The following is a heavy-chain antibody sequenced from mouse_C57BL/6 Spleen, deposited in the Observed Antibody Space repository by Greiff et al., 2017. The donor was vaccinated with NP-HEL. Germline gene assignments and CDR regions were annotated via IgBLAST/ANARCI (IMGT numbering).Heavy chain of an antibody. V-gene: IGHV5-6*01. CDR3: ARRDYYHYAMDY. D-gene: IGHD2-1*01. CDR1: GFTFSSYG. Sequence: EVQLVESGGDLVKPGGSLKLSCAASGFTFSSYGMSWVRQTPDKRLEWVATISSGGSYTYYPDSVKGRFTISRDNAKNTLYLQMSSLKSEDTAMYYCARRDYYHYAMDYWGQGTSVTVSS. J-gene: IGHJ4*01. CDR2: ISSGGSYT.